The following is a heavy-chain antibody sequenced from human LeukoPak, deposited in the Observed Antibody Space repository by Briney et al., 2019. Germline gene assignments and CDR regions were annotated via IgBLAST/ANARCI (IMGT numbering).Heavy chain of an antibody. CDR1: GFSFSTYG. CDR2: IWYDGSNT. J-gene: IGHJ4*02. D-gene: IGHD3-10*01. V-gene: IGHV3-33*01. CDR3: ARSRGHGSGTYDSYYFDY. Sequence: GGSLRLSCAASGFSFSTYGMHWVRQAPGKGLEWVAIIWYDGSNTYYADSVKGRFTISRDNSKNTLYLRTNSLRAKDTAVYYCARSRGHGSGTYDSYYFDYWGQGTLVTVSS.